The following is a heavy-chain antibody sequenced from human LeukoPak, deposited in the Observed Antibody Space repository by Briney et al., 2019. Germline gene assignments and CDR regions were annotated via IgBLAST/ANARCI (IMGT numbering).Heavy chain of an antibody. Sequence: SETLSLTCTVSGGSISSSSYYWGWIRQPPGKGLEWIGNIYYNGDTYYNPSLKSRVTISVDTSKNQFSLKLNSVTAADTAVYYCARHFHLWFGESSNNWGQGTLVTVSS. CDR3: ARHFHLWFGESSNN. V-gene: IGHV4-39*01. J-gene: IGHJ4*02. D-gene: IGHD3-10*01. CDR2: IYYNGDT. CDR1: GGSISSSSYY.